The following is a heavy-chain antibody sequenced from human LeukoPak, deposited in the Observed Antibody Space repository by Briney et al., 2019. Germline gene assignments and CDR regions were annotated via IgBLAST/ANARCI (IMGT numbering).Heavy chain of an antibody. Sequence: SETLSLTCAVSGGSISSGGYSWSWIRQPPGKGLEWIGYIYHSGSTYYNPSLKSRVTISVDRSKNQFPLKLSSVTAADTAVYYCAREGVLDTWAENWFDPWGQGTLVTVSS. CDR2: IYHSGST. V-gene: IGHV4-30-2*01. D-gene: IGHD5-18*01. CDR3: AREGVLDTWAENWFDP. CDR1: GGSISSGGYS. J-gene: IGHJ5*02.